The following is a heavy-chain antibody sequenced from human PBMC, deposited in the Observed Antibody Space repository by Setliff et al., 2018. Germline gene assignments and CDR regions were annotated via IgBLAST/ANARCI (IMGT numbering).Heavy chain of an antibody. J-gene: IGHJ4*02. V-gene: IGHV3-48*03. CDR2: ISSSGGAT. CDR3: VKRQDSGGSHPVVDY. Sequence: LSLTCAVYGGSFSSYEMNWVRQAPGKGLEWVSYISSSGGATYYADSVKGRFTISRDNSRNMLYLQMNSLSAEDTAIYYCVKRQDSGGSHPVVDYWGQGILVTVSS. D-gene: IGHD4-17*01. CDR1: GGSFSSYE.